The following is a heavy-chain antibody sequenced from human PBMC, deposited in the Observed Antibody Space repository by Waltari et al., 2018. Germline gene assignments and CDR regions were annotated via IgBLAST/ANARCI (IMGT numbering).Heavy chain of an antibody. J-gene: IGHJ3*02. CDR2: IYHSGST. Sequence: QVQLQESGPGLVKPSGTLSLTCAVSGGSISSSNWWSWVRQPPGKGLEWIGEIYHSGSTNYNQSLKSRVTISVDKSKNKFSLKLSAVTAADTAVYCCARRGYGSGSYYNPGAFDIWGQGTMVTVSS. CDR3: ARRGYGSGSYYNPGAFDI. V-gene: IGHV4-4*01. CDR1: GGSISSSNW. D-gene: IGHD3-10*01.